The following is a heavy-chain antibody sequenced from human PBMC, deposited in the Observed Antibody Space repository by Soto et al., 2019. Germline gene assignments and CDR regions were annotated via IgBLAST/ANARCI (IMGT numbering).Heavy chain of an antibody. CDR3: AHTQGIVLVPAAIWY. Sequence: PGESLGLVCAASGFTVSSYALSGGRQAPGKGLEWVSGITASGGSTSYADSVKGRFTISRDNSKNTLYLQMNSLRAEDTAVYYCAHTQGIVLVPAAIWYWGQGTLVTVSS. J-gene: IGHJ4*02. V-gene: IGHV3-23*01. D-gene: IGHD2-2*02. CDR1: GFTVSSYA. CDR2: ITASGGST.